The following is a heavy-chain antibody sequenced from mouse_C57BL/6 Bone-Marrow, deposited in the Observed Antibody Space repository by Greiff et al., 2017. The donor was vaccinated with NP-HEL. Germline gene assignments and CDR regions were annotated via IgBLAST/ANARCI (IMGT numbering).Heavy chain of an antibody. CDR1: GYSITSDY. V-gene: IGHV3-8*01. D-gene: IGHD1-1*01. CDR3: ARWGLYGSSYEYGAMDY. CDR2: ISYSGST. J-gene: IGHJ4*01. Sequence: EVKLMESGPGLAKPSQTLSLSCSVSGYSITSDYWNWIRKFPGNKLEYMGYISYSGSTYYNPSLISRISITRDTSKNQYYLQLNSVTTEDTATYYCARWGLYGSSYEYGAMDYWGQGTSVTVSS.